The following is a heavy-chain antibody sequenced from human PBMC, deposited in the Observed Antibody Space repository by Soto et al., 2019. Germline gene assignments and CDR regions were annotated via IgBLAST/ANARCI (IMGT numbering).Heavy chain of an antibody. Sequence: NPSETLSLTCAVSGVSVTNGDYYWTWMRQSPGKGLEWIGNIYYTETTNYNPSLNSRLSISIDTSRNQFSLQLTSVTAADTAIYYCARQRRGGYWFDPWGQGTLVTVSS. CDR1: GVSVTNGDYY. V-gene: IGHV4-30-4*01. J-gene: IGHJ5*02. CDR2: IYYTETT. CDR3: ARQRRGGYWFDP.